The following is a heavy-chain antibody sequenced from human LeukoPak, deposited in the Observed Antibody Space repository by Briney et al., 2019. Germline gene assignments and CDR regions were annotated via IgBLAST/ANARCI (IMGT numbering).Heavy chain of an antibody. J-gene: IGHJ4*02. CDR1: GYSISSGYY. CDR2: IYHSGST. V-gene: IGHV4-38-2*02. D-gene: IGHD6-25*01. CDR3: ARFAQRPKYYFDY. Sequence: PSETLSLTCTVSGYSISSGYYWGWIRQPPGKGLEWIGSIYHSGSTYYNPSLKSRVTISVDTSKNQFSLKLSSVTAADTAVYYCARFAQRPKYYFDYWGQGTLVTVSS.